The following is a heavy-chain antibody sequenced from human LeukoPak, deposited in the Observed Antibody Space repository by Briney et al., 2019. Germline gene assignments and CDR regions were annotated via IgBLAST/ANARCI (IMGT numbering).Heavy chain of an antibody. CDR2: INPNSGGT. J-gene: IGHJ4*02. D-gene: IGHD6-19*01. V-gene: IGHV1-2*02. CDR3: ARREQWLVGDGY. Sequence: GASVKVSCKASGYTFTGYYMHWVRQAPGQGLEWMGWINPNSGGTNYAQKFQGRVTMTRDTSISTAYMELSRLRFDDTAVYYCARREQWLVGDGYWGQGTLVTVSS. CDR1: GYTFTGYY.